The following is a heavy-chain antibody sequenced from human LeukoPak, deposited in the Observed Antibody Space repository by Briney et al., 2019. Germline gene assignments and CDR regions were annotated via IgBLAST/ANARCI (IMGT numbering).Heavy chain of an antibody. CDR1: GYTFTSYG. CDR3: ARTGDYYDSSGYYGSLDY. Sequence: VSVKVSCKASGYTFTSYGISWVRQAPGQGLEWMGWISAYNGNTNYAQKLQGRVTMTTDTSTSTAYMELRSLRSDDTAVYYCARTGDYYDSSGYYGSLDYWGQGTLVTVSS. J-gene: IGHJ4*02. D-gene: IGHD3-22*01. V-gene: IGHV1-18*01. CDR2: ISAYNGNT.